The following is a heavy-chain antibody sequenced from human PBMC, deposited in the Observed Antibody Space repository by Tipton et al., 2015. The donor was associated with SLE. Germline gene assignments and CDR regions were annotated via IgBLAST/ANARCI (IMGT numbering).Heavy chain of an antibody. V-gene: IGHV4-4*09. D-gene: IGHD7-27*01. CDR1: SGSINTPY. CDR3: ARDPNGGYGSFDY. J-gene: IGHJ4*02. Sequence: PGLVKPSETLSLNCTVSSGSINTPYWSWIRQPPGKGLEWIGNICTSGGTNYNPSLKSRLTISRDTSKNQISLKLSSVTAADTAVYYCARDPNGGYGSFDYWGLGALVTVSS. CDR2: ICTSGGT.